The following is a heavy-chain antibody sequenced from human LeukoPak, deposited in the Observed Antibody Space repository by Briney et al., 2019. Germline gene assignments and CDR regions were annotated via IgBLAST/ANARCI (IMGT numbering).Heavy chain of an antibody. CDR2: IYHSGST. D-gene: IGHD3-22*01. CDR3: ARESVYYYDSSGYYSNWYFDL. V-gene: IGHV4-4*02. Sequence: PSGTLSLTCAVSGGSISSSNWWSWVRQPPGKGLEWIGEIYHSGSTNYNPSLKSRVTISVDKSKNQFSLKLSSVTAADTAVYYCARESVYYYDSSGYYSNWYFDLWGRGTLVTVSS. J-gene: IGHJ2*01. CDR1: GGSISSSNW.